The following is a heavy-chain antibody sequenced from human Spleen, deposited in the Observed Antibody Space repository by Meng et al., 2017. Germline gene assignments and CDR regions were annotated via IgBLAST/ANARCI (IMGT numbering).Heavy chain of an antibody. Sequence: QVQLQESGPGLGKPSGTLSLTCAVSGGSISNSYWWSWVRQPPGQGLEWIGEIYHSGSTNYNPSLKSRVTISVDKSKNQFSLNLSSVTAADTAVYYCARWDRSGSYQVYWGQGTLVTVSS. CDR1: GGSISNSYW. CDR2: IYHSGST. CDR3: ARWDRSGSYQVY. D-gene: IGHD1-26*01. V-gene: IGHV4-4*02. J-gene: IGHJ4*02.